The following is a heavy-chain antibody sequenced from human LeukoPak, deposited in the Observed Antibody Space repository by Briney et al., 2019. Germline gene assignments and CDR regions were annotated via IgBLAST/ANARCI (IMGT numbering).Heavy chain of an antibody. D-gene: IGHD2/OR15-2a*01. J-gene: IGHJ3*01. V-gene: IGHV3-15*01. CDR3: TTYNSRDAFDF. CDR1: GFRVSNSW. Sequence: GGSLRLSCAASGFRVSNSWTSWVRQAPGKGLEWVGRIRSKGDGGTTDYAAPVKGRFTISRDESKNTLYLQTNSLKTEDTAVYYCTTYNSRDAFDFWGQGTMVTVSP. CDR2: IRSKGDGGTT.